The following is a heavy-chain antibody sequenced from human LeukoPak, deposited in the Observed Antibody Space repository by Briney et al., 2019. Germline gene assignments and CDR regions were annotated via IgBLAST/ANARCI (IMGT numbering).Heavy chain of an antibody. V-gene: IGHV3-30*01. CDR3: ARETSGLTDAFDI. J-gene: IGHJ3*02. CDR1: GFTFSSYS. Sequence: PGRSLRLSCAASGFTFSSYSMHWVRQAPGKGPEGGALISDDGSNKFYADSVKGRFNISRDNSKNTLYLQMTSLRAEDTAVYYCARETSGLTDAFDIWGQGTMVTVSS. CDR2: ISDDGSNK. D-gene: IGHD2-21*01.